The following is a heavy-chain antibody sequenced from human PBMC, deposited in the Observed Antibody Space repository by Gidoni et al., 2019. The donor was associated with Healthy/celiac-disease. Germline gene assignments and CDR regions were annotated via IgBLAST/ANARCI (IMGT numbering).Heavy chain of an antibody. D-gene: IGHD2-15*01. CDR2: IGTAGDT. Sequence: EVQLVESGGGLVQPGGSLRLSCAASGFTLRSYDMHWVRQATGKGLEWVSAIGTAGDTYYPGSVKGLFTIARENAKNSLYLQMYSLRAGDTAVYYCARGQYGSGGSCYSSVDAWFDPWGQGTLVTVSS. V-gene: IGHV3-13*04. CDR1: GFTLRSYD. J-gene: IGHJ5*02. CDR3: ARGQYGSGGSCYSSVDAWFDP.